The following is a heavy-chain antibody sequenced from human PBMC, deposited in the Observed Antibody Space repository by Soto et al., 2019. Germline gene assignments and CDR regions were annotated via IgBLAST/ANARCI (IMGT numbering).Heavy chain of an antibody. J-gene: IGHJ4*02. CDR2: IIPIFGTA. CDR3: ASRVYSGYGGDWGDDY. D-gene: IGHD5-12*01. V-gene: IGHV1-69*01. Sequence: QVQLVQSGAEVKKPGSSVKVSCKASGGTFSSYAISWVRQAPGQGLEWMGGIIPIFGTANYAQKFQGRVTIAADESTRTAYMELSSLRSEDTAVYYCASRVYSGYGGDWGDDYWGQGTLVTVSS. CDR1: GGTFSSYA.